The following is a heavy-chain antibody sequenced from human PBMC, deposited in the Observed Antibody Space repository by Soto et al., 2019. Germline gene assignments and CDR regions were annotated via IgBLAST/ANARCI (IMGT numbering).Heavy chain of an antibody. CDR1: GFTFSSYA. D-gene: IGHD2-2*02. J-gene: IGHJ4*02. V-gene: IGHV3-23*01. CDR3: AARYCSSTSCYTPAFDY. Sequence: GGSMRLSCAASGFTFSSYAMSWVRQAPGKGLEWVSAISGSGGSTYYADSVKGRFTISRDNSKNTLYLQMNSLRAEDTAVYYCAARYCSSTSCYTPAFDYWGQGTLVTVSS. CDR2: ISGSGGST.